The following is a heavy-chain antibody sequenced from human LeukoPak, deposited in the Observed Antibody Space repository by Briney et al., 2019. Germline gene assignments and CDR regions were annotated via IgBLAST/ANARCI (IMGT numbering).Heavy chain of an antibody. CDR3: ASSGDDVWGSFRY. J-gene: IGHJ4*02. V-gene: IGHV3-30-3*01. Sequence: GGSLRLSCAASGFTFSSYAMRWVRQAPGKGLEWVAVISYDGSNKYYADSVKGRFTISRDNAKNSLYLQMNSLRAEDTAVYYCASSGDDVWGSFRYWGQGTLVTVSS. CDR2: ISYDGSNK. CDR1: GFTFSSYA. D-gene: IGHD3-16*02.